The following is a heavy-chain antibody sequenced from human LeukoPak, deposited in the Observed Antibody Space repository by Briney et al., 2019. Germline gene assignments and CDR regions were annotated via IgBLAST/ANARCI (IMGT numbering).Heavy chain of an antibody. Sequence: ASVKVSCKASGYTFNSYGISWVRQAPGQGLEWMGWISAYNGNTNYIQKLQGRVTMTTDTSANTAYMELKNLRADDTAVYYCARDPIVVISAPSYFEFWGQGTLVTVSS. V-gene: IGHV1-18*01. D-gene: IGHD2/OR15-2a*01. CDR2: ISAYNGNT. CDR3: ARDPIVVISAPSYFEF. J-gene: IGHJ4*02. CDR1: GYTFNSYG.